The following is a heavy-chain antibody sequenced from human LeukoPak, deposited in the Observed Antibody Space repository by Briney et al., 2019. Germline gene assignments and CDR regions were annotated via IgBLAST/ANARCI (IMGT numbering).Heavy chain of an antibody. Sequence: ASVKVSCKASGYTFTSYYMHWVRQAPGQGLEWMGIINPSGGSTSYAQKFQGRVTITADESTSTAYMELSSLRSEDTAVYYCARELNDYVWGSYRYFDYWGQGTLVTVSS. D-gene: IGHD3-16*02. CDR2: INPSGGST. J-gene: IGHJ4*02. V-gene: IGHV1-46*01. CDR1: GYTFTSYY. CDR3: ARELNDYVWGSYRYFDY.